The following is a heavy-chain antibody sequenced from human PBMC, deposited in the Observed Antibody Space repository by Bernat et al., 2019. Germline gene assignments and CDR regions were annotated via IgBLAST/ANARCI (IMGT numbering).Heavy chain of an antibody. J-gene: IGHJ6*02. D-gene: IGHD1-1*01. V-gene: IGHV1-18*04. CDR2: ISGYNGNT. Sequence: QVQLVQSGGEVKKPGASVKVSCKVSGYTFFSYGISWVRQAPGQGLEWMGWISGYNGNTNYAQKFRGRVTMTTDTSTSTAYMDLRSLRSDDTAVYYCARDVPPTGTRYGMDVWGQGTTVTVSS. CDR1: GYTFFSYG. CDR3: ARDVPPTGTRYGMDV.